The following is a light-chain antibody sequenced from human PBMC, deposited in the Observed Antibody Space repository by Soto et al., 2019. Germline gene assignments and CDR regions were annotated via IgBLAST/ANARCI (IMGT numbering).Light chain of an antibody. V-gene: IGKV1-39*01. CDR2: AAS. CDR3: QQINSTPRT. CDR1: QSISSY. J-gene: IGKJ1*01. Sequence: DIQMTQSPSSLSASVGDRVTITCRASQSISSYLNWYQQKPGKAPKLLIYAASSLQSGVPSRFRGSGSGTDFTPTISSLQPEDFETYYCQQINSTPRTFAKGTKGDIK.